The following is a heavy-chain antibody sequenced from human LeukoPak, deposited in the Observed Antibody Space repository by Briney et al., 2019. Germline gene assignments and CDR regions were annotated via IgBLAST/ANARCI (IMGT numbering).Heavy chain of an antibody. CDR1: GYTFNQYG. CDR2: ISAYNGHT. D-gene: IGHD3-10*01. V-gene: IGHV1-18*01. Sequence: ASVKVSCKASGYTFNQYGISWVRQSPGQGLEWMGWISAYNGHTDYAQKLQGRVTMTTDTSTTTVYMELRSLRSDDTAVYYCARDQRGYGMDVWGQGTTVTVSS. J-gene: IGHJ6*02. CDR3: ARDQRGYGMDV.